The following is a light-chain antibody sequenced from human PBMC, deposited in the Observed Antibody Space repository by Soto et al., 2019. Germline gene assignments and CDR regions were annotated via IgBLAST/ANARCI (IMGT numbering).Light chain of an antibody. Sequence: QSVLTQPPSVSAAPGRKVTISCSGSSSNIGNNYVSWYQQLPGTAPKLLIYDNYKRPSGIPDRFSGSKSGTSATLGITGLQTGDEADYYCGTWDSSLSAYVFATGTKVTVL. CDR3: GTWDSSLSAYV. CDR1: SSNIGNNY. J-gene: IGLJ1*01. V-gene: IGLV1-51*01. CDR2: DNY.